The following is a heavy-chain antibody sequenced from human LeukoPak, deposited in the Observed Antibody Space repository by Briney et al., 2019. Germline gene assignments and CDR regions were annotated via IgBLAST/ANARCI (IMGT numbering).Heavy chain of an antibody. CDR3: ARDHSMITFGGVIGYYYGMDV. Sequence: SETLSLTCTVSGGSISSSSYYWGWVRQPPGKGLEWIGRIYTSGSTNYNPSLKSRVTMSVDTSKNQFSLKLSSVAAADTAVYYCARDHSMITFGGVIGYYYGMDVWGQGTTVTVSS. V-gene: IGHV4-39*07. CDR2: IYTSGST. CDR1: GGSISSSSYY. J-gene: IGHJ6*02. D-gene: IGHD3-16*02.